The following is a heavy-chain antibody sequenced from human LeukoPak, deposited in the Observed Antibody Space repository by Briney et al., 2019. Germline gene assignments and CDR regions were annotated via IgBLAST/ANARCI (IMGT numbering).Heavy chain of an antibody. CDR1: AFIFSGHW. D-gene: IGHD3-22*01. CDR3: ARDDYDSSGYYWGLYYYYYGMDV. V-gene: IGHV3-7*03. J-gene: IGHJ6*02. Sequence: GGSLRLSCEGSAFIFSGHWMNWVRQTPGKGLEWVASIKEDGSERQYVDSVKGRFSISRDNTKGSLFLQLNSLRAEDTAVYYCARDDYDSSGYYWGLYYYYYGMDVWGQGTTVTVSS. CDR2: IKEDGSER.